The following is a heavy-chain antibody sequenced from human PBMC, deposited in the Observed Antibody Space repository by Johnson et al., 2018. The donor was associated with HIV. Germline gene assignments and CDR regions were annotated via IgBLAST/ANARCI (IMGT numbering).Heavy chain of an antibody. D-gene: IGHD4-17*01. J-gene: IGHJ3*02. CDR1: RFSFSSYW. V-gene: IGHV3-74*01. Sequence: EVQLVESGGGLVQPGGSLRLSCAASRFSFSSYWMHWVRQAPGTGLVWVSRINSDGSSTNYADAVKGRFTIPRDNAKNTLYLQMSSLRAEDTAVYYCARHYGWGDHWDAFDIWGQGTMVTVSS. CDR2: INSDGSST. CDR3: ARHYGWGDHWDAFDI.